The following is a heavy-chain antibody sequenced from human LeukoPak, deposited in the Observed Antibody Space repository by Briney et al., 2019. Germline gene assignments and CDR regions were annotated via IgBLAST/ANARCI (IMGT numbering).Heavy chain of an antibody. CDR3: AKGVYPLWYFDY. D-gene: IGHD5/OR15-5a*01. Sequence: PGGSLRLSCAASGFTFSSYAMSWVRQAPGKGLEWVSAISGSGGSTYYADSVRGRFTISRDNSKNTLYLQMNSLRAEDTAVYYCAKGVYPLWYFDYWGQGTLVTVSS. CDR1: GFTFSSYA. V-gene: IGHV3-23*01. J-gene: IGHJ4*02. CDR2: ISGSGGST.